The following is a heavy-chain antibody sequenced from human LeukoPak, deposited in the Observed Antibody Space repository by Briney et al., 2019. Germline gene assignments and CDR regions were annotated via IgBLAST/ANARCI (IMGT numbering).Heavy chain of an antibody. CDR1: GGTFSSSA. CDR3: ARADMTTSWFDP. CDR2: IIPIFGTA. Sequence: SVKVSCKASGGTFSSSAISWVRQAPGQGPEWMGGIIPIFGTANYAQKLQGRVTMTTDTSTSTAYMELRSLRSEDTAVYYCARADMTTSWFDPWGQGTLVTVSS. V-gene: IGHV1-69*05. J-gene: IGHJ5*02. D-gene: IGHD4-17*01.